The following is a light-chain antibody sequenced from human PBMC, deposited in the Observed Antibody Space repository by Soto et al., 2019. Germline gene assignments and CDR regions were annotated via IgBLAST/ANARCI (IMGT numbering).Light chain of an antibody. CDR3: QQYNSYPRPMYT. CDR1: QSISSW. J-gene: IGKJ2*01. CDR2: DAS. Sequence: DIPMTQSPSTLSASVGDRVTITCRASQSISSWLAWYQQKPGKAPKLLIYDASSLESGVPSRFSGSGSGTEFTVTISSLQPDDFATYYCQQYNSYPRPMYTFGQGTKLEIK. V-gene: IGKV1-5*01.